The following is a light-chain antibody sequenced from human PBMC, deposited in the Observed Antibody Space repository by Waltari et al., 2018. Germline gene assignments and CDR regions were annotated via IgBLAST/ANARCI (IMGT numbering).Light chain of an antibody. J-gene: IGLJ2*01. V-gene: IGLV2-14*03. CDR3: TSFTSTASYVV. Sequence: QSALTQPAPVSGSPGQSITISCTGTNSHHGGYNFVPWYQQHPDKAPRLMIYDVNKRPSGVSNRFSGSKSGNTASLTISGLQADDEADYYCTSFTSTASYVVFGGGTNLTV. CDR2: DVN. CDR1: NSHHGGYNF.